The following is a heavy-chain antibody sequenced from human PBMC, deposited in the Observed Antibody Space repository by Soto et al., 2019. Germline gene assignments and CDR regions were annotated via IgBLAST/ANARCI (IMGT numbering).Heavy chain of an antibody. CDR2: ISYDGSNK. CDR3: ARDREGGSGSWLGYYYYYGMDV. J-gene: IGHJ6*02. D-gene: IGHD3-10*01. Sequence: QVQLVESGGGVVQPGRSLRLSCAASGFTFSSYAMHWVRQAPGKGLEWVAVISYDGSNKYYADSVKGGFTISRDNSKNTLYQQMSSLRAEDTAVYYCARDREGGSGSWLGYYYYYGMDVWGQGTTVTVSS. V-gene: IGHV3-30-3*01. CDR1: GFTFSSYA.